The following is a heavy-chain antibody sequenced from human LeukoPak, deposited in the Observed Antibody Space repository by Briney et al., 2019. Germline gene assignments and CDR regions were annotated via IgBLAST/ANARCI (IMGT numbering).Heavy chain of an antibody. Sequence: PGGSLRLSCAASGFTFSSYGMHWVRQAPGKGLEWVAFIRYDGSNKYYADSVKGRFTISRDNSKNTLYLQMNSLRAEDTAVYYCARESVSGDYGEDNWGQGTLVTVSS. CDR3: ARESVSGDYGEDN. CDR1: GFTFSSYG. CDR2: IRYDGSNK. V-gene: IGHV3-30*02. D-gene: IGHD4-17*01. J-gene: IGHJ4*02.